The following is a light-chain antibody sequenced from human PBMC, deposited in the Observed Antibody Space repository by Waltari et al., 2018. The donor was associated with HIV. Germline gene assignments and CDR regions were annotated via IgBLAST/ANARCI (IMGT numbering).Light chain of an antibody. Sequence: QSVLTQSPSVSAAPGPKVTISCSGRSPHLCHNYVSWYQQFPGTAPKLLIYENNKRPSGIPDRFSGSKSGTSATLGITGLQTGDEANYYCGTWDSSLSASVFGGGTELTVL. V-gene: IGLV1-51*02. CDR2: ENN. CDR1: SPHLCHNY. J-gene: IGLJ3*02. CDR3: GTWDSSLSASV.